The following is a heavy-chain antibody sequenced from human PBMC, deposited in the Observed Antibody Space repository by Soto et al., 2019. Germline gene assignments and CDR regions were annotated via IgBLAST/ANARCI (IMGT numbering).Heavy chain of an antibody. Sequence: GASVKVSCKASGGTFSSYTISWVRQAPGQGLEWMGRIIPILGIANYAQKFQGRVTITADKSTSTAYMELSSLRSEDTAVYYCAREERSGGSQHWGQGTLVTVSS. J-gene: IGHJ4*02. D-gene: IGHD2-15*01. CDR3: AREERSGGSQH. CDR1: GGTFSSYT. V-gene: IGHV1-69*04. CDR2: IIPILGIA.